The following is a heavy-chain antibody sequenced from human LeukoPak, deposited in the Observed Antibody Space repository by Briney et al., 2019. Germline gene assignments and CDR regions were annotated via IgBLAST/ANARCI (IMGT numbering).Heavy chain of an antibody. D-gene: IGHD3-22*01. CDR1: GFTSSSYA. J-gene: IGHJ3*02. CDR3: ARDRSTMIVVVTSLDAFDI. CDR2: ISYDGSNK. V-gene: IGHV3-30-3*01. Sequence: PGGSLRLSCAASGFTSSSYAMHWVRQAPGKGLEWVAVISYDGSNKYYADSVKGRFTISRDNSKNTLYLQMNSLRAEDTAVYYCARDRSTMIVVVTSLDAFDIWGQGTMVTVSS.